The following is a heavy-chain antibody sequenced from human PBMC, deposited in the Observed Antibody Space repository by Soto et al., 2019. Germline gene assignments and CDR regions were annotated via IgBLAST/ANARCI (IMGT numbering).Heavy chain of an antibody. J-gene: IGHJ6*02. CDR3: AKETYCGGDCSPRGPHYYYGMDV. D-gene: IGHD2-21*02. V-gene: IGHV3-23*01. CDR1: GFTFSSYA. CDR2: ISGSGGST. Sequence: PGGSLRLSCAASGFTFSSYAMSWVRQAPGKGLEWVSAISGSGGSTYYADSVKGRFTISRDNSKNTLYLQMNSLRAEDTAVYYCAKETYCGGDCSPRGPHYYYGMDVWGQGTTVTVYS.